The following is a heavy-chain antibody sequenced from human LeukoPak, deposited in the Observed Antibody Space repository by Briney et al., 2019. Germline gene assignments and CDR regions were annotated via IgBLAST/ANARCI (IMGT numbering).Heavy chain of an antibody. CDR2: ISSSSSYI. CDR1: GFTFSSYS. CDR3: TAIATGQEAFDI. V-gene: IGHV3-21*01. D-gene: IGHD2-2*02. J-gene: IGHJ3*02. Sequence: PGGSLRLSCAASGFTFSSYSMNWVRQAPGKGLEWVSSISSSSSYIYYADSVKGRFTISRDNAKNSLYLQMNSLRAEDTAVYYCTAIATGQEAFDIWGQGTMVTVSS.